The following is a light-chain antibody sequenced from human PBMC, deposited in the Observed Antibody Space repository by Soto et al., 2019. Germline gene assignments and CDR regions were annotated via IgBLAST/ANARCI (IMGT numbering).Light chain of an antibody. CDR1: QSVSNNY. Sequence: EIVLTQSPGTLSLSPGEPATLSCRASQSVSNNYLAWYQQKPGQAPRLLIYGASNRATGIPDRFSGSGSGTDFTLTINRLEPEDFAVYYCQQYGSSGTFGQGTKVDIK. V-gene: IGKV3-20*01. CDR2: GAS. J-gene: IGKJ1*01. CDR3: QQYGSSGT.